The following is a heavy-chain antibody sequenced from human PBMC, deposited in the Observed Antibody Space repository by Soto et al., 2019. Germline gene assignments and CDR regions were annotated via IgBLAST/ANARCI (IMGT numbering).Heavy chain of an antibody. J-gene: IGHJ4*02. CDR3: ARGLSSYSDY. CDR1: GGSFSGYY. V-gene: IGHV4-34*01. D-gene: IGHD2-2*01. CDR2: INHSGST. Sequence: PSETLSLTCXVYGGSFSGYYWSWIRQPPGKGLEWIGEINHSGSTNYNPSLKSRVTISVDTSKNQFSLKLSSVTAADTAVYYCARGLSSYSDYWGQGTLVTVSS.